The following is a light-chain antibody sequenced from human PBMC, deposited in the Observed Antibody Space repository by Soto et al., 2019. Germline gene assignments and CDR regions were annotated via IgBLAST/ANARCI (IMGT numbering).Light chain of an antibody. CDR3: QQRSNWPIT. CDR2: SPP. Sequence: EIVLTQSPGTLSLSPGERATLSCRASQSFNSSYLAWYQQKPGQAARRLIYSPPRRATGIPDRFSGSGSATDFTLTISSLEPEDFAVYYCQQRSNWPITFGQGTRLENK. J-gene: IGKJ5*01. CDR1: QSFNSSY. V-gene: IGKV3D-20*02.